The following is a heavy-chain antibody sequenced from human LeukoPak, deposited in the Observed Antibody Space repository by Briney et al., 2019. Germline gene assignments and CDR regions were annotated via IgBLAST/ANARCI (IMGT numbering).Heavy chain of an antibody. CDR1: GFTFSTYA. Sequence: GGSLRLSCAASGFTFSTYAMNWVRQAPGKGLEWVSSISSSSSYIYYADSVKGRFTISRDNAKNSLYLQMNSLKAEDTAVYYCARVNCSSTSCAMVYYYGMDVWGQGTTVTVSS. J-gene: IGHJ6*02. V-gene: IGHV3-21*01. D-gene: IGHD2-2*01. CDR3: ARVNCSSTSCAMVYYYGMDV. CDR2: ISSSSSYI.